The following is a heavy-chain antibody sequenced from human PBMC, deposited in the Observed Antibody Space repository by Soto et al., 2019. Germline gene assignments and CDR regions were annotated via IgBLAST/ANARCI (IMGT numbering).Heavy chain of an antibody. CDR3: ARGSGYYGSGSDY. D-gene: IGHD3-10*01. V-gene: IGHV3-33*01. CDR1: GFTFSSYG. J-gene: IGHJ4*02. CDR2: IWYDGSNK. Sequence: QVQLVESGGGVVQPGRSLRLSCAASGFTFSSYGMHWVRQAPGKGLEWVAVIWYDGSNKYYADYVKGRFTISRDNSKNTLYLQMNSLRAEDTAVYYCARGSGYYGSGSDYWGQGTLVTVSS.